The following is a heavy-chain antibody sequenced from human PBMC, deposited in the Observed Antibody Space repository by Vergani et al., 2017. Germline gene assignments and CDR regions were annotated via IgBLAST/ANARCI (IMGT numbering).Heavy chain of an antibody. CDR3: ARDHYDFWSGYSSPYWYCDL. CDR1: GGSISSGGYY. J-gene: IGHJ2*01. D-gene: IGHD3-3*01. CDR2: IYYSGST. V-gene: IGHV4-31*03. Sequence: QVQLQESGPGLVKPSQTLSLTCTVSGGSISSGGYYWSWIRPHPGKGLEWIGYIYYSGSTSYNPSLKSRVTISVDTSKNQFSLKLSSVTAADTAVYYGARDHYDFWSGYSSPYWYCDLWGRGTLVTVSS.